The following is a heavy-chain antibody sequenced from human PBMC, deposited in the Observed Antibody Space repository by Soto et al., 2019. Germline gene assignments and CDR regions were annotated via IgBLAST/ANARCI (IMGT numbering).Heavy chain of an antibody. Sequence: EVQLMESGGGLVQPGGSLRLSCTASGFTFSTYWMHWVRQAPGKGLVWVAHINSDGISTIYADSVKGRFTISRDNAKNTLNLQMNSLSVEDTAVYFCARREYDAVTGYSLDYWGQGTLVTVSS. V-gene: IGHV3-74*01. D-gene: IGHD3-9*01. J-gene: IGHJ4*02. CDR1: GFTFSTYW. CDR3: ARREYDAVTGYSLDY. CDR2: INSDGIST.